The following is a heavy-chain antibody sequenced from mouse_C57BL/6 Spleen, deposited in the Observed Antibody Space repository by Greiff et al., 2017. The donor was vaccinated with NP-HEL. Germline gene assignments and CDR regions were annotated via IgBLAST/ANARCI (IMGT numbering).Heavy chain of an antibody. D-gene: IGHD4-1*02. CDR1: GYTFTDYN. CDR3: TRLREQLGRGCFDV. V-gene: IGHV1-18*01. CDR2: INPNNGGT. J-gene: IGHJ1*03. Sequence: VQLQQSGPELVKPGASVKIPCKASGYTFTDYNMDWVKQSHGKSLEWIGDINPNNGGTIYNQKFKGKATLTVDKSSSTAYMELRSLKSEDTAVYYCTRLREQLGRGCFDVWGKGTTVTVSS.